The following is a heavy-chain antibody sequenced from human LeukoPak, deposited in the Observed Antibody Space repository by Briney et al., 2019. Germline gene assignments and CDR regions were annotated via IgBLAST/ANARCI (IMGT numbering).Heavy chain of an antibody. V-gene: IGHV4-31*03. CDR2: IYYSGTT. Sequence: SETLSLTCTVSGYSISSGYYWGWIRQHPGKGLEWIGYIYYSGTTYYNPSLKSRVTISVDTSKNQFSLKLGSVTAADTAVYYSARFGSSGYFDYWGQGALVTVSS. D-gene: IGHD3-22*01. CDR3: ARFGSSGYFDY. J-gene: IGHJ4*02. CDR1: GYSISSGYY.